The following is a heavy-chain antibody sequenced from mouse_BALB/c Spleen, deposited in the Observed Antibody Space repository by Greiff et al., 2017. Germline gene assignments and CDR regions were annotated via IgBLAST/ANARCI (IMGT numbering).Heavy chain of an antibody. D-gene: IGHD1-1*01. CDR1: GFNIKDYY. V-gene: IGHV14-4*02. Sequence: DVKLQESGAELVRSGASVKLSCTASGFNIKDYYMHWVKQRPEQGLEWIGWIDPENGDTEYAPKFQGKATMTADTSSNTAYLQLSSLTSEDTAVYYCNAIYYGSPDVWGAGTTVTVSS. J-gene: IGHJ1*01. CDR2: IDPENGDT. CDR3: NAIYYGSPDV.